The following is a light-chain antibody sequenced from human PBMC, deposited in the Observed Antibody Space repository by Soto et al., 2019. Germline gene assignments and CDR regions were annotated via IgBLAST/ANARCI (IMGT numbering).Light chain of an antibody. V-gene: IGKV4-1*01. CDR1: QSVLYSSDNKNY. J-gene: IGKJ3*01. Sequence: DIVMTQSPDSLAVSLGERATINCKSSQSVLYSSDNKNYLAWYQQKLGQPPKLLISWASTRESGVPDRFSGSGSGTDFTLTISSLQAEDVAVYYCHQYYSIPFTFGPGTKVDIK. CDR3: HQYYSIPFT. CDR2: WAS.